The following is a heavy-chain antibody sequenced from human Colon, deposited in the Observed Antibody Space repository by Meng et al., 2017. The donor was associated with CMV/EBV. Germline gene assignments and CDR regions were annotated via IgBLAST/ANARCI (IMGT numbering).Heavy chain of an antibody. CDR2: AANKARGYTT. Sequence: GESLKISCAASGFTFSSHEMNWVRQTPGKGLEWVGRAANKARGYTTEYAASVTGRFTFSRGDSENSLYLQMNSLKSEDTAVYYCTKGYSGIDVYAFDVWGPGTMVTVSS. V-gene: IGHV3-72*01. D-gene: IGHD1-26*01. J-gene: IGHJ3*01. CDR3: TKGYSGIDVYAFDV. CDR1: GFTFSSHE.